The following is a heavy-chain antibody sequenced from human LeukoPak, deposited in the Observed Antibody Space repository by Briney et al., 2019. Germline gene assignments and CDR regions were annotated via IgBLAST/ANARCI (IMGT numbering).Heavy chain of an antibody. Sequence: SETLSVTCTVSGGSISSGGYYCSWIRQHPGKGLEWIGYIYYSGSTYYNPSLKSRVTISVDTSKNQFSLKLSSVTAADTAVYYCARGYYDSSGYSLWGYDYWGQGTLVTVSS. CDR1: GGSISSGGYY. V-gene: IGHV4-31*03. D-gene: IGHD3-22*01. CDR2: IYYSGST. CDR3: ARGYYDSSGYSLWGYDY. J-gene: IGHJ4*02.